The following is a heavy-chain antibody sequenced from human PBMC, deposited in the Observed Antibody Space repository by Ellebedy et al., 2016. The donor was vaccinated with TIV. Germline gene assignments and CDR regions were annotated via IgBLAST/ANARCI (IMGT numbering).Heavy chain of an antibody. D-gene: IGHD3-16*01. V-gene: IGHV4-59*02. Sequence: MPSETLSLTCTVSGASVSTSYWSWIRQAPGRGLEWIGYIYDMGGIGSTNYIPSLKSRVIISGDTSKNQLSLSLTSLTAADTAVYYCARGGMGYYSYGMDVWGQGTTVTVSS. J-gene: IGHJ6*02. CDR2: IYDMGGIGST. CDR1: GASVSTSY. CDR3: ARGGMGYYSYGMDV.